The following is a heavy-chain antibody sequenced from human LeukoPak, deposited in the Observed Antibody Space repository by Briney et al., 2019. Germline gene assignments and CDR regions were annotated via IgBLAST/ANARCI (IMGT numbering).Heavy chain of an antibody. Sequence: SETLSLTCTVSGASIKSYYWGWIRQPAGKALEWIGRIHTTGTTYYNPSLKSRVTMSVDMSKTQFSLKLTSVTAADTAVYYCARAGYTASSYILDYWGQGTLVSVSS. CDR2: IHTTGTT. CDR3: ARAGYTASSYILDY. D-gene: IGHD5-24*01. CDR1: GASIKSYY. V-gene: IGHV4-4*07. J-gene: IGHJ4*02.